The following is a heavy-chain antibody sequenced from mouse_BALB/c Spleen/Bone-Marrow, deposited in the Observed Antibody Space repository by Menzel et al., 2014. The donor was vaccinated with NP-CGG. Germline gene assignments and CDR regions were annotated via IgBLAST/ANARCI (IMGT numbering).Heavy chain of an antibody. J-gene: IGHJ4*01. CDR3: ARPLYFYGSSPFYAMDY. Sequence: EVQVVESGGGLVKPGGSLKLSCAASGFAFSSYDMSWVRQTPEKRLEWVAYISSGGGSTYYPDTVKGRFTISRDNAKSTLYLQMSSLEAEDTAMYYCARPLYFYGSSPFYAMDYWGEGASVEVSS. V-gene: IGHV5-12-1*01. CDR1: GFAFSSYD. D-gene: IGHD1-1*01. CDR2: ISSGGGST.